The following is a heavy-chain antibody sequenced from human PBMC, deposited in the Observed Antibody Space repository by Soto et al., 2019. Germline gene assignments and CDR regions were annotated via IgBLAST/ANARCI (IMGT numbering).Heavy chain of an antibody. V-gene: IGHV3-23*01. CDR2: ISGSGGST. J-gene: IGHJ5*02. D-gene: IGHD3-22*01. CDR1: GFTFSSYA. Sequence: EVRLLESGGGLVQPGGSLRLSCAASGFTFSSYAMTWVRQAPGKGLEWVSVISGSGGSTYYADSVKGRFTISRDNSKNMFSLEMNSLRAEDTAAYYCSKGITMLVVVIKTWGQGTLVSVSS. CDR3: SKGITMLVVVIKT.